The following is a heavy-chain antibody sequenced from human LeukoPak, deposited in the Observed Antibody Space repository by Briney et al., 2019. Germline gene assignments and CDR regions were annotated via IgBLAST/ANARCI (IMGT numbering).Heavy chain of an antibody. CDR1: GFTFSNAW. J-gene: IGHJ6*02. CDR2: IKSKTDGGTT. CDR3: TTPFRSMVRGAPRGYYYYYGMDV. V-gene: IGHV3-15*01. Sequence: GGSLRLSCAASGFTFSNAWMSWVRQAPGKGLEWVGRIKSKTDGGTTDYAAPVKGRFTISRDDSKNTPYLQLNSLKTEDTAVYYCTTPFRSMVRGAPRGYYYYYGMDVWGQGTTVTVSS. D-gene: IGHD3-10*01.